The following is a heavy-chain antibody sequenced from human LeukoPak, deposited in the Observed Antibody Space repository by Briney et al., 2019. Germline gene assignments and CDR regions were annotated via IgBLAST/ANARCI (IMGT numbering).Heavy chain of an antibody. CDR2: ISGSGRSI. V-gene: IGHV3-48*03. CDR3: ATVLDFYESSGHDY. Sequence: GGSLRLSCAASEFTFSNYGMNWVRQAPGKGLEWVSYISGSGRSIYYADSVKGRFTISRDNAKNSLYLQMNTLRAEDTAVYYCATVLDFYESSGHDYWGQGTLVTVSS. D-gene: IGHD3-22*01. J-gene: IGHJ4*02. CDR1: EFTFSNYG.